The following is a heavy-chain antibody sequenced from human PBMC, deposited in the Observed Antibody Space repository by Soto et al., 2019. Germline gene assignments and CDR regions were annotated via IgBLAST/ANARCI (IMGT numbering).Heavy chain of an antibody. V-gene: IGHV4-4*02. J-gene: IGHJ5*02. CDR1: GVSINRINW. Sequence: QVHLQESGPGLVKPSWTLSLTCGVSGVSINRINWWRWVRQTPGKGLEWIGDISHNVRSNYTPPLKSRVTFSIDKSRNPLFSNPTTVTAADTYVYSCARSQGVFSTHAFEPRGLGTLMIVSS. CDR3: ARSQGVFSTHAFEP. D-gene: IGHD3-16*01. CDR2: ISHNVRS.